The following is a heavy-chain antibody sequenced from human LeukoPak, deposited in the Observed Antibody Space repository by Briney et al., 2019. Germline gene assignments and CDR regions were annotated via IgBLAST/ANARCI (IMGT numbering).Heavy chain of an antibody. CDR2: IWYDGSNK. D-gene: IGHD2-21*02. Sequence: PGRSLRLSCAASGFTFSSYGMHWVRQAPGKGLEWVAVIWYDGSNKYYADSVKGRFTISRDNSKNTLYLQMNSLRAEDTAVYYCARAGTPYCGGDCYFDYWGQGTLVTVSS. J-gene: IGHJ4*02. CDR3: ARAGTPYCGGDCYFDY. V-gene: IGHV3-33*08. CDR1: GFTFSSYG.